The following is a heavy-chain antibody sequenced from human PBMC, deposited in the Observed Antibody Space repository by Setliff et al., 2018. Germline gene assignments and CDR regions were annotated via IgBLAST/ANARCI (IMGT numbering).Heavy chain of an antibody. J-gene: IGHJ4*02. CDR3: ARGGTYRYFDY. CDR2: VFYNGAA. Sequence: PSETLSLTCTVSGDPISDASIMAWIRQPPGKGLEFIGYVFYNGAAKYDPSLKSRVTMSVDTSKTQFSLKLNSTTTADTAVYYCARGGTYRYFDYWGQGALVTVSS. CDR1: GDPISDAS. V-gene: IGHV4-59*01.